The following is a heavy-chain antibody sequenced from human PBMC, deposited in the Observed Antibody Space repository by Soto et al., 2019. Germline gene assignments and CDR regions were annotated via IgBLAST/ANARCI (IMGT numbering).Heavy chain of an antibody. CDR1: GFSLSTSGVG. D-gene: IGHD4-4*01. CDR2: IYWDDDK. J-gene: IGHJ5*02. CDR3: AHSPPLGQSNYGWFDP. V-gene: IGHV2-5*02. Sequence: QITLKESGPTLVKPTQTLTLTCTFSGFSLSTSGVGVGWIRQPPGKALEWLGTIYWDDDKHYSPSLKSRLTTTXXTXHXXVVRPTTNMDPVDIGTYYCAHSPPLGQSNYGWFDPWGQGTLVTVSS.